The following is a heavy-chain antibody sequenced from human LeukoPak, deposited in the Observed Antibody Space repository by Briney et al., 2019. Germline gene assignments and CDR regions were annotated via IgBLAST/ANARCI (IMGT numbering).Heavy chain of an antibody. D-gene: IGHD6-13*01. Sequence: SETLSLTCTVSGSSISSGGYYWSWIRQPPGKGLEWIGYTYHSGSTYYNPSLKSRVTISVDRSKNQFSLKLSSVTAADTAVYYCARGFIAAPGYWGQGTLVTVSS. J-gene: IGHJ4*02. CDR1: GSSISSGGYY. CDR3: ARGFIAAPGY. V-gene: IGHV4-30-2*01. CDR2: TYHSGST.